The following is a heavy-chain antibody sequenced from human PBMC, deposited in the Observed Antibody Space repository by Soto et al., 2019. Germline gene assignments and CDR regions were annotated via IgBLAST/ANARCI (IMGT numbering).Heavy chain of an antibody. D-gene: IGHD3-10*01. CDR3: GRFRFYYYYVSGTSTPKRGFDP. J-gene: IGHJ5*02. CDR2: INHSGST. CDR1: GGSFSGYY. V-gene: IGHV4-34*01. Sequence: SETLSLTCAVYGGSFSGYYWSWIRQPPGKGLEWIGEINHSGSTNYNPSLKSRVTISVDTSKNQFSLKLSSVTAADTAVYYCGRFRFYYYYVSGTSTPKRGFDPGAQETRLTVSS.